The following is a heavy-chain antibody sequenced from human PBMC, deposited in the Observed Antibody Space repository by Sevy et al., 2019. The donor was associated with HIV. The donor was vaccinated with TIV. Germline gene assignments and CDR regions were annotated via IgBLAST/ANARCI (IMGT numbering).Heavy chain of an antibody. D-gene: IGHD4-17*01. V-gene: IGHV3-7*01. J-gene: IGHJ6*02. CDR1: GFTFSSYW. CDR3: ARDRSGDHGDYVLWETYGMDV. Sequence: GGSLRLSCAASGFTFSSYWMSWVRQAPGKGLEWVANIKQDGSEKYYVDSVKGRFTISRDNAKNSLYLQMNSLRAEDTAVYYCARDRSGDHGDYVLWETYGMDVWGQGTTVTVSS. CDR2: IKQDGSEK.